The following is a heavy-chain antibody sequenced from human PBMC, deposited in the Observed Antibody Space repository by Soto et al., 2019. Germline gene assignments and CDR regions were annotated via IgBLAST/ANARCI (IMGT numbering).Heavy chain of an antibody. CDR3: DRGRVTTSWFDP. Sequence: PSETLSLTCTVSGGSISSGGYSWSWIRQPLGKGLEWIGYIYQSENTYYNPSLKSRVTISVDGSKNQFSLKLNSVTAADTAVYYCDRGRVTTSWFDPWGQGTLVTVSS. CDR2: IYQSENT. J-gene: IGHJ5*02. V-gene: IGHV4-30-2*01. D-gene: IGHD4-17*01. CDR1: GGSISSGGYS.